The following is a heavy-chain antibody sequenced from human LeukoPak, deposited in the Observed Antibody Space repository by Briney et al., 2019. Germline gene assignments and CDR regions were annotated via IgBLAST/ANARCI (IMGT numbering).Heavy chain of an antibody. CDR2: ISYDGSNK. D-gene: IGHD6-13*01. J-gene: IGHJ4*02. Sequence: SGGSLRLSCAASGFTFSSYAMHWVRQAPGKGLEWVAVISYDGSNKYYADSVKGRFTISRDNSKNTLYLQMNSLRAEDTVVYYCAKTRPLDSSSWSHGDYWGQGTLVTVSS. V-gene: IGHV3-30-3*02. CDR1: GFTFSSYA. CDR3: AKTRPLDSSSWSHGDY.